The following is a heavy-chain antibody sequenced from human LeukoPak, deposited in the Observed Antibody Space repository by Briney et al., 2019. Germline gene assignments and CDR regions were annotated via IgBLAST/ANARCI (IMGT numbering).Heavy chain of an antibody. CDR1: GFIFSTYA. V-gene: IGHV3-23*01. CDR3: ARVIRAAPGKGYFDY. J-gene: IGHJ4*02. CDR2: ISGSGGST. Sequence: GGSLRLSCATSGFIFSTYALSWVRQAPGKGLEWASSISGSGGSTYHADSVKGRFTISRDSSKNTLYLQMNGLRAEDTAIYYCARVIRAAPGKGYFDYWGQGTLVTVSS. D-gene: IGHD6-13*01.